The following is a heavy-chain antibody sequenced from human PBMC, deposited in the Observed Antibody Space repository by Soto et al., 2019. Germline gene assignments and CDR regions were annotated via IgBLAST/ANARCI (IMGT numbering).Heavy chain of an antibody. CDR2: IRGSGGPP. J-gene: IGHJ4*02. CDR1: GFIFSNYA. CDR3: VEDFRVGYDWTHD. D-gene: IGHD3-3*01. Sequence: DVQLLESGGGLVQPGGSLRLSCAASGFIFSNYAMSWVRQAPGKGLEWVSLIRGSGGPPNYAGSVQGRFTVSRDNSKNILLLQRNSLRAADTAVYSRVEDFRVGYDWTHDWGQGTLVTVSS. V-gene: IGHV3-23*01.